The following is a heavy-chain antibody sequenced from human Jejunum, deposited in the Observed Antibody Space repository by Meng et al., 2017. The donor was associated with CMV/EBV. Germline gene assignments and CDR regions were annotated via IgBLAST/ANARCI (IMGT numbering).Heavy chain of an antibody. CDR1: GFSGSGQY. V-gene: IGHV3-53*01. CDR2: IYSAGST. D-gene: IGHD3-22*01. J-gene: IGHJ4*02. Sequence: VYLEESGGSVAQPGGSLGMSFAASGFSGSGQYMYWVRPATVKGLEVISLIYSAGSTFYADSVKGRFIISRDISKDTLYLQMNSLRVDDTAVYYCARTEAPGGYGFYYEDYWGQGSLVTVSS. CDR3: ARTEAPGGYGFYYEDY.